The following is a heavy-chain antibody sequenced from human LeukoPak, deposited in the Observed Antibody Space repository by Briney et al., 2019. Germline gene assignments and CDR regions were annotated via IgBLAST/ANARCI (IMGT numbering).Heavy chain of an antibody. V-gene: IGHV3-23*01. J-gene: IGHJ5*02. CDR3: AKFKRTFYCGGDCPNWFDP. CDR2: ISGSGGST. Sequence: GGSLRLSCAASGFTFSSYAMNWVRQAPGKGLEWVSAISGSGGSTYYADSVKGRFTISRDNSKNTLYLQMNSLRAEDTAVYYCAKFKRTFYCGGDCPNWFDPWGQGTLVTVSS. CDR1: GFTFSSYA. D-gene: IGHD2-21*02.